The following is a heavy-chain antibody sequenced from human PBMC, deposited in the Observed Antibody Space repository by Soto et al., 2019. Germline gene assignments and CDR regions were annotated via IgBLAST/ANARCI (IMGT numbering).Heavy chain of an antibody. CDR3: ARDRGAPGYYYGSGSPPHGYYYYGMDV. J-gene: IGHJ6*02. CDR2: IYSGGST. D-gene: IGHD3-10*01. CDR1: GFTVSSNY. V-gene: IGHV3-53*01. Sequence: PGGSLRLSCAASGFTVSSNYMSWVRQAPGKGLEWVSVIYSGGSTYYADSVKGRFTISRDNSKNTLYLQMNSLRAEDTAVYYCARDRGAPGYYYGSGSPPHGYYYYGMDVWGQGTTVTVSS.